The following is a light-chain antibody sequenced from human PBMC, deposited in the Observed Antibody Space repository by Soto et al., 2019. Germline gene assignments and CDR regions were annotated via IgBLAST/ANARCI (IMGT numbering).Light chain of an antibody. J-gene: IGKJ1*01. CDR3: QQYNSLWT. V-gene: IGKV1-5*01. CDR1: QTIDYW. Sequence: EIRLTQSPATLSATVSDRVPITCRASQTIDYWLAWFQQKPGRAPKLLIYDASTLEGGVPSRFSSSGSGTEFTLTISSLQPDDFATYYCQQYNSLWTVGQGTKVDI. CDR2: DAS.